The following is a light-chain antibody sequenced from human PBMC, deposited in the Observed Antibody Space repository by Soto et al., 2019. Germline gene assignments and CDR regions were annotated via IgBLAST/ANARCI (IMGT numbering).Light chain of an antibody. J-gene: IGLJ2*01. CDR1: SSDVGGYNY. CDR2: EVN. V-gene: IGLV2-14*01. Sequence: QSVLTQPASVSGSPGQSITISCTGTSSDVGGYNYVSWYQQHPGKAPKLIIYEVNNRPSGVSNRFSGSKSGNTASLIISGLQAEDEADCYCHSYTSSSTRVVFGGGTKLTVL. CDR3: HSYTSSSTRVV.